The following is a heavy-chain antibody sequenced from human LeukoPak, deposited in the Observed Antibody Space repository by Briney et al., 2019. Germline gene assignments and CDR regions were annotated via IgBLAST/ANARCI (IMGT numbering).Heavy chain of an antibody. CDR3: ARGYYYGSGIFSNAFDI. CDR2: IYSGGST. Sequence: PGGSLRLSCAASGFTVSSNYMSWVRQAPGKGLEWVSVIYSGGSTYYADSVKGRFTISRDNSKNTLYLQMNSLRAEDTAVYYCARGYYYGSGIFSNAFDIWGQGTMVTVSS. D-gene: IGHD3-10*01. V-gene: IGHV3-66*01. CDR1: GFTVSSNY. J-gene: IGHJ3*02.